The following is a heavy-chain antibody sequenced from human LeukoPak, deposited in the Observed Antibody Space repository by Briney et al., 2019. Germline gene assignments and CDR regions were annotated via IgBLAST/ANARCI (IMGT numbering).Heavy chain of an antibody. CDR2: ISGDGGST. CDR1: GFTFDDYA. J-gene: IGHJ4*02. V-gene: IGHV3-43*02. Sequence: GGSLRLSCAASGFTFDDYAMHWVRQAPGKGLDWVSLISGDGGSTYYADSVKGRITISRDNSKNSLWLQMNSLRTEDTALYYCAKGHSISWYYFDYWGQGTLVTVSS. CDR3: AKGHSISWYYFDY. D-gene: IGHD6-13*01.